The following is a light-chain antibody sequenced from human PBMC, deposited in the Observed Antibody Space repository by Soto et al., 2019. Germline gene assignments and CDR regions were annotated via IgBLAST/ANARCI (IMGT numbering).Light chain of an antibody. CDR2: EVS. J-gene: IGLJ1*01. V-gene: IGLV2-8*01. CDR1: SSDVGSYNY. CDR3: ISYAGSDFYV. Sequence: QSVLTQPPSASGSPGQSVTISCTGTSSDVGSYNYVSWYQQHPGKAPKLMISEVSKRPSGVPDRFSGSKSGNTASLTVSRLQAEDEADYYCISYAGSDFYVFGTGTRSP.